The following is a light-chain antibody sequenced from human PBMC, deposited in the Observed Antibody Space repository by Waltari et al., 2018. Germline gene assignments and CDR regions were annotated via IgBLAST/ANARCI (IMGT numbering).Light chain of an antibody. Sequence: NFMLTQPHSVSESPGKTVTISCTRSSGSIASTHAHGYQQSPGSAPTTVIYEDNQRPSGVPDRFSVSIDSSSNSASLTISGLKTEDEADYYCQSYDISNQPYWVFGGGTNLTVL. CDR3: QSYDISNQPYWV. V-gene: IGLV6-57*03. CDR1: SGSIASTH. CDR2: EDN. J-gene: IGLJ3*02.